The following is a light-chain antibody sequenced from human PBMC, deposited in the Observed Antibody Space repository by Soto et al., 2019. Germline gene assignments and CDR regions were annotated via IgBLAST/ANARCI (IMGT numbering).Light chain of an antibody. CDR3: QQYGSTPWT. J-gene: IGKJ1*01. V-gene: IGKV1-5*01. Sequence: DIQMTQSPSTLSASVGDRATISCRASQSLSSRLAWYQQKPGQAPKLLIYGASTLESGIPARFSGSGSGTEFTLTISSLQPDDFATYYCQQYGSTPWTFGQGTKVDIK. CDR2: GAS. CDR1: QSLSSR.